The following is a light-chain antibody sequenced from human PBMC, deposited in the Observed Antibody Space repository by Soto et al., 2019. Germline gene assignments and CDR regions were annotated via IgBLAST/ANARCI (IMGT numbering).Light chain of an antibody. V-gene: IGKV1-5*03. CDR2: QAS. CDR3: EDYSSSSGLT. Sequence: DIQMTQSPSTLSASVGDRVTITCRASQSIISCLAWYQQKPGKAPKLLIYQASSLKSGVPSRFSGSGSATEFTLTISSLQPDDFATYYCEDYSSSSGLTFGGGTKVDIK. J-gene: IGKJ4*01. CDR1: QSIISC.